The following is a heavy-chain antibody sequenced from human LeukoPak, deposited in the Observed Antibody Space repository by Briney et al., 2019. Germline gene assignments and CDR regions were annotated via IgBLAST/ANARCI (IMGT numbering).Heavy chain of an antibody. J-gene: IGHJ6*02. CDR1: GFTFSSYS. V-gene: IGHV3-21*01. Sequence: GGSLRLSCAASGFTFSSYSMNWVRQAPGKGLEWVSSISSSSSYIYYADSVKGRFTISRDNAKNSLYLQMNSLRAEDTAVYYCARDVGQLLWFGMDVWGQGTTVTISS. CDR2: ISSSSSYI. CDR3: ARDVGQLLWFGMDV. D-gene: IGHD3-10*01.